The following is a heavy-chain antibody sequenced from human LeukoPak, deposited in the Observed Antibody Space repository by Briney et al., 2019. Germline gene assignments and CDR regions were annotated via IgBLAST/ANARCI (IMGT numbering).Heavy chain of an antibody. J-gene: IGHJ4*02. Sequence: PGGSLRLSCAASGFTVSNNYMSWVRQAPGKGLEWVSVIYSGGSTYYADSVKGRFTISRDNSKNTLYLQMNSLRAEDTAVYYCATYSSPGPFDYWGQGTLVTVSS. V-gene: IGHV3-66*02. CDR2: IYSGGST. CDR1: GFTVSNNY. D-gene: IGHD6-13*01. CDR3: ATYSSPGPFDY.